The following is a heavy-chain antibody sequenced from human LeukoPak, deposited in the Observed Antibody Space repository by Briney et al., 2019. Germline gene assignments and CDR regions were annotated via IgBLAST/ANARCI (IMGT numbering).Heavy chain of an antibody. V-gene: IGHV3-23*01. D-gene: IGHD6-19*01. CDR3: AKPSSGWYLSDFDY. CDR2: ISGSGDST. J-gene: IGHJ4*02. CDR1: GFTFSSYG. Sequence: PGGSLRLSCAASGFTFSSYGMNWVRQAPGKGLEWVSGISGSGDSTYSADSVKGRFTISRDNSKNTLYLQMNSLRAEDTAVYYCAKPSSGWYLSDFDYWGQGTLVTVSS.